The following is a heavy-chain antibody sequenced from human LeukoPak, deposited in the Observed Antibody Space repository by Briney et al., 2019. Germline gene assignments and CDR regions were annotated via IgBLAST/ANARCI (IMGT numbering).Heavy chain of an antibody. J-gene: IGHJ5*02. CDR3: AVPYYYGSGSYGWFDP. CDR2: IYHSGST. Sequence: SSGTLSLTCAVSGGSISSSNWWSWVRQPPGKGLEWIGEIYHSGSTNYNPSLKSRVTISVDKSKNQFSLKLSSVTAADTAVYYCAVPYYYGSGSYGWFDPWGQGTLVTVSS. D-gene: IGHD3-10*01. CDR1: GGSISSSNW. V-gene: IGHV4-4*02.